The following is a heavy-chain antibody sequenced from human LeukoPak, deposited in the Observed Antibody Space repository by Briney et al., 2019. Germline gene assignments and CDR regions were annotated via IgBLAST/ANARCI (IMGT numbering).Heavy chain of an antibody. V-gene: IGHV4-59*01. CDR3: ARGEDFERYYLAY. Sequence: SETLSLTCSVSGGSISIYYWTWIRPIPAKGLEWIGYIYYTGTTNYNPLFESRATISVDTSKNQFSLKLTSVTAADTAVYFCARGEDFERYYLAYWGQGTLVTVSS. D-gene: IGHD3-9*01. J-gene: IGHJ4*02. CDR1: GGSISIYY. CDR2: IYYTGTT.